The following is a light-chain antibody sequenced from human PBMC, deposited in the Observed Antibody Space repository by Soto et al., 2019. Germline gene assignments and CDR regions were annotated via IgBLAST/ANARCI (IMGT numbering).Light chain of an antibody. V-gene: IGKV3-15*01. CDR1: QNVHSN. CDR2: YAS. Sequence: EVVMTQSPATLSVSPGERATLSCRASQNVHSNLAWYQQKPGQAPSLLSSYASTRATGIPARFSGSGSGTEFTLTISSLQSEDFGVYYCQHYSNWPPTFGPGTKVEIK. CDR3: QHYSNWPPT. J-gene: IGKJ3*01.